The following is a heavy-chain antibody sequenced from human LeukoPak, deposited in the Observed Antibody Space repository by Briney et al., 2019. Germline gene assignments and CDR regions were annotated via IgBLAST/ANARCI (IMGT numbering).Heavy chain of an antibody. CDR3: ARDMTMVRGIIDY. CDR2: ISSSSSFI. Sequence: GGSLRLSCAASGFTFSNYWMNWVRQAPGKGLEWVSSISSSSSFIYYADSVKGRFTISRDNAKNSVYLQVNSLRAEDTAVYYCARDMTMVRGIIDYWGQGTLVTVSS. J-gene: IGHJ4*02. V-gene: IGHV3-21*06. CDR1: GFTFSNYW. D-gene: IGHD3-10*01.